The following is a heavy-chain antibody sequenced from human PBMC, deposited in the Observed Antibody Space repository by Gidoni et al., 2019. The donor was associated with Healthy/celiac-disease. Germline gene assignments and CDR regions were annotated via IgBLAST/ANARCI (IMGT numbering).Heavy chain of an antibody. D-gene: IGHD5-18*01. CDR2: ISSSSSYI. CDR1: GFTFSSYS. V-gene: IGHV3-21*01. CDR3: ARVRGGYSYGYDQDFDY. J-gene: IGHJ4*02. Sequence: EVQLVESGGGLVKPGGSLRLSCAASGFTFSSYSMNWVRQAPGKGLEWVSSISSSSSYIYYADSVKGRFTISRDNAKNSLYLQMNSLRAEDTAVYYCARVRGGYSYGYDQDFDYWGQGTLVTVSS.